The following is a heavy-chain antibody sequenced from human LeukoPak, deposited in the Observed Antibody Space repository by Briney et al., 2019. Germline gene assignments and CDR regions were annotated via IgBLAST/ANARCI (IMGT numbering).Heavy chain of an antibody. CDR1: GYTFSSYY. Sequence: ASVNVSCKASGYTFSSYYMHWVRQAPGQGREWMGIINPSAGSTIYAQKFQGRFTMTRDTSTSTVYMELSSLRSEDTAVYYCARVPGGEGTADDYWGQGTLVTVSS. V-gene: IGHV1-46*01. CDR2: INPSAGST. J-gene: IGHJ4*02. CDR3: ARVPGGEGTADDY. D-gene: IGHD3-10*01.